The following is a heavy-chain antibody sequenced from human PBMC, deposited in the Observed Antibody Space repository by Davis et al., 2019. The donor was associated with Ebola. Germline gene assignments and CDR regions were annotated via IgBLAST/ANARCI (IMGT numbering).Heavy chain of an antibody. J-gene: IGHJ4*02. V-gene: IGHV3-74*01. CDR2: IKGDGNL. CDR3: VRTTYGAPEY. D-gene: IGHD4-17*01. CDR1: GFTFSSYG. Sequence: GESLKISCATSGFTFSSYGMHWVRQVPGKGLVWVSRIKGDGNLIYADSVKGRFTISRDNSKNTLYLQMNSLRAEDTAVYYCVRTTYGAPEYWGQGTLVTVSS.